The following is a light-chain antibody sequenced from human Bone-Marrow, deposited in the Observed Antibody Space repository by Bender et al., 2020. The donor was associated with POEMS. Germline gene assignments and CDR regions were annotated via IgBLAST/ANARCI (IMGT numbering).Light chain of an antibody. Sequence: QSALTQPPSVSGAPGQRVTISCTGTTSNIGAGYDVHWYLQLPGTAPKLLIYSNNIRPSGVPDRFSGSKSGTSASLAITGLQAEDEADYYCAVWDDSLNGWVFGGGTKLTVL. CDR2: SNN. V-gene: IGLV1-40*01. CDR3: AVWDDSLNGWV. CDR1: TSNIGAGYD. J-gene: IGLJ3*02.